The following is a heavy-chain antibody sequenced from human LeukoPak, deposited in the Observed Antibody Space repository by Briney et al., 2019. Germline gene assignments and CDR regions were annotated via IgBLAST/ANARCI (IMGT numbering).Heavy chain of an antibody. CDR3: AKDHYYDSSGYDFEY. CDR2: ISYDGSNK. V-gene: IGHV3-30*04. Sequence: GGSLRLSCGASGFTFSSYAMHWVRQAPGKGLEWVAVISYDGSNKDYADSVKGRFTISRDNSKNTLYLQMNSLRAEDTAVYYCAKDHYYDSSGYDFEYWGQGTLVTVSS. CDR1: GFTFSSYA. J-gene: IGHJ4*02. D-gene: IGHD3-22*01.